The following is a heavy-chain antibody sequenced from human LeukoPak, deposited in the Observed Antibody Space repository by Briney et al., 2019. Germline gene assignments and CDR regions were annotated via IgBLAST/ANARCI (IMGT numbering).Heavy chain of an antibody. D-gene: IGHD3-22*01. J-gene: IGHJ4*02. V-gene: IGHV4-30-4*01. CDR2: IYYSGST. Sequence: SQTLSLTCTVSGGSISSGDYYWSWIRQPPGKGLEWIGYIYYSGSTYYNPSLKSRVTISVDTSKNQFSLKLSSVTAADTAVYYCAREPYMIVVVNPYYFDYWGQGTLVTVSS. CDR3: AREPYMIVVVNPYYFDY. CDR1: GGSISSGDYY.